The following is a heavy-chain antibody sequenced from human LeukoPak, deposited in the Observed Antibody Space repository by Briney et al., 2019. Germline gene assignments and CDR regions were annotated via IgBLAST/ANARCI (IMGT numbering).Heavy chain of an antibody. Sequence: PSETLSLTCTVSGGSISSSSYYWGWIRQPPGKGLEGIGSIYYSGSTYYNPSLKSRVTISVDTSKNQFSLKLSSVTAADTAVYYCASGLYSSSWPYYYYYYMDVWGKGTTVTVSS. CDR1: GGSISSSSYY. CDR3: ASGLYSSSWPYYYYYYMDV. V-gene: IGHV4-39*01. CDR2: IYYSGST. D-gene: IGHD6-13*01. J-gene: IGHJ6*03.